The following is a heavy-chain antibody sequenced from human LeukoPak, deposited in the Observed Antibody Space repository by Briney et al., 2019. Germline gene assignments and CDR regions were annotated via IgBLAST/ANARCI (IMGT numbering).Heavy chain of an antibody. Sequence: KPSETLSLTCTVSGGSINSYYWSWIRQPPGKGLEWIAYIYYSGSTNYNPSLNSRVTISVDTSKNQFSLKLSSVTAADTAVYFCARNNYVTHCYGLDVWGQGTTVTVSS. CDR1: GGSINSYY. CDR3: ARNNYVTHCYGLDV. D-gene: IGHD4-11*01. V-gene: IGHV4-59*01. CDR2: IYYSGST. J-gene: IGHJ6*02.